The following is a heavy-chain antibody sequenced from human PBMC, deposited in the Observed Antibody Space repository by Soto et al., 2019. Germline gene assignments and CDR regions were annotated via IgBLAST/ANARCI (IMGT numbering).Heavy chain of an antibody. V-gene: IGHV4-30-4*01. D-gene: IGHD4-17*01. CDR2: VYYSGST. Sequence: SETLSLTCTVSGGSISSGDYYWSWIRQPPGKGLEWIGYVYYSGSTYYNPSLKSRVTISVDTSKNQFSLKLSSVTAADTAVYYCARRDTVTTFGFDYWGQGTLVTVSS. J-gene: IGHJ4*02. CDR3: ARRDTVTTFGFDY. CDR1: GGSISSGDYY.